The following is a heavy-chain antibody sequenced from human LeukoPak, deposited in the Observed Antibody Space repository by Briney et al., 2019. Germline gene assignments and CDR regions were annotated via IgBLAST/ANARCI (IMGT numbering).Heavy chain of an antibody. CDR1: GGSINSYY. J-gene: IGHJ4*02. D-gene: IGHD2-2*01. CDR2: IYYSGST. V-gene: IGHV4-59*01. CDR3: ARAPLSSTFDY. Sequence: SETLSLTCTVSGGSINSYYWSWIRQPPGKGLEWIGYIYYSGSTNYNPSLKSRVTISVDTSKNQFSLKLSSVTAADTAVYYCARAPLSSTFDYWGQGTLVTVSS.